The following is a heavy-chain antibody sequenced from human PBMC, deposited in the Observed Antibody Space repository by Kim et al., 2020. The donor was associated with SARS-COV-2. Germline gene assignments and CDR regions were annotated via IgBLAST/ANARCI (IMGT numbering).Heavy chain of an antibody. CDR2: NY. Sequence: NYDYAVSVKSRMTIKPDTSKNQFSLQLNSVTPEDTAVYYCAFSQYQGCFAHWGQGTLVIVSS. J-gene: IGHJ1*01. V-gene: IGHV6-1*01. CDR3: AFSQYQGCFAH. D-gene: IGHD3-16*01.